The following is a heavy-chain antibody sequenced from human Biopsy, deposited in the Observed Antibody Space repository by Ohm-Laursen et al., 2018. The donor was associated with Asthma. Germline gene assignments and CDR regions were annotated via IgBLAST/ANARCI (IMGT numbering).Heavy chain of an antibody. J-gene: IGHJ3*02. CDR1: GYNFISFA. CDR3: ARSLIVADGSDAFDI. V-gene: IGHV1-3*04. CDR2: VNTGNGDT. Sequence: ASVKVSCKASGYNFISFAIHWVRQAPGQRLEWMGWVNTGNGDTKYSQKFQGRVTITRDTSASTAYMELRSLRSEDTAVYYCARSLIVADGSDAFDIWGQGTMVTVSS. D-gene: IGHD3-22*01.